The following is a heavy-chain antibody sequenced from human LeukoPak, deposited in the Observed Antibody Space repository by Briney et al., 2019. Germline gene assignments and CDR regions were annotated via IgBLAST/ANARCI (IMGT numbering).Heavy chain of an antibody. V-gene: IGHV3-11*01. D-gene: IGHD3-9*01. CDR3: AGDGYNILTGYYKIDY. CDR1: GFTFSDYY. CDR2: ISSSDSSI. Sequence: PGGSLRLSCAASGFTFSDYYMSWIRQAPGKGLEWVSYISSSDSSIYYADSVKGRFTISRDNAKNSVYLQMNSLRAEDTAVYYCAGDGYNILTGYYKIDYWGQGTLVTVSS. J-gene: IGHJ4*02.